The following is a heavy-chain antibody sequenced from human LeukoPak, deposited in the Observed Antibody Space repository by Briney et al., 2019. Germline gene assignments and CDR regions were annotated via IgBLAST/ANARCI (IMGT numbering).Heavy chain of an antibody. J-gene: IGHJ4*02. V-gene: IGHV1-2*06. CDR1: GYTFTGYY. CDR2: INPNSGGT. Sequence: ASVKVSCKASGYTFTGYYMHWVRQAPGQGLEWMGRINPNSGGTNYAQKFQGRVTMTRDTSISTAYMELSRLRSDDTAVYYCARGYCTNGVCYYFGYWGQGTLVTVSS. CDR3: ARGYCTNGVCYYFGY. D-gene: IGHD2-8*01.